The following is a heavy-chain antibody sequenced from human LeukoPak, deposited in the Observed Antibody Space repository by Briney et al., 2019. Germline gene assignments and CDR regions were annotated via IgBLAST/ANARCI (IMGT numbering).Heavy chain of an antibody. CDR2: ISGSGGST. V-gene: IGHV3-23*01. CDR1: GFTFSTYP. D-gene: IGHD2/OR15-2a*01. CDR3: AKERTQTTSFDY. J-gene: IGHJ4*02. Sequence: GGSLRLSCAAPGFTFSTYPMNWVRQAPGKGLEWVSTISGSGGSTYYADSVKGRFTISRDNSKNTLYLQMNRLRADDTAIYYCAKERTQTTSFDYWGQGTLVTVSS.